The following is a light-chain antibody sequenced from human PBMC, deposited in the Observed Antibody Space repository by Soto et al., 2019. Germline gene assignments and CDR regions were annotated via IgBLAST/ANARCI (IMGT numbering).Light chain of an antibody. CDR2: GAS. Sequence: DIQMTQSPYSLSASVGDRVTITCRASHSISSNLNWYQQKPGKAPKLLIYGASSLQSGVPSRFSGSGSGTDFTLIISSLQPEDFATYYCQQSYSTPRTFGQGTKLEIK. CDR1: HSISSN. CDR3: QQSYSTPRT. V-gene: IGKV1-39*01. J-gene: IGKJ2*01.